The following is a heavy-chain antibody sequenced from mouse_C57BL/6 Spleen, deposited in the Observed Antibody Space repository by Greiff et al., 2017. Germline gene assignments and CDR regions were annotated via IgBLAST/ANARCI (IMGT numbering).Heavy chain of an antibody. CDR2: IYPGDGDT. D-gene: IGHD1-1*01. CDR1: GYAFSSYW. CDR3: ARGYGSSSYWYFDV. Sequence: VKLQESGAELVKPGASVKISCKASGYAFSSYWMNWVKQRPGKGLEWIGQIYPGDGDTNYNGKFKGKATLTADKSSSTAYMQLSSLTSEDSAVYFCARGYGSSSYWYFDVWGTGTTVTVSS. J-gene: IGHJ1*03. V-gene: IGHV1-80*01.